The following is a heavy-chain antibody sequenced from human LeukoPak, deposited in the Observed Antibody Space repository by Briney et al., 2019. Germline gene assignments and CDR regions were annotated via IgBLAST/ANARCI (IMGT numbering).Heavy chain of an antibody. CDR1: GYTFTSYG. CDR2: ISAYNGNT. J-gene: IGHJ5*02. D-gene: IGHD2-2*01. Sequence: ASVKVSCKASGYTFTSYGISWVRQAPGQGLEWMGWISAYNGNTNYAQKLQGRVTMTTDTSTSTAYMELRSLRSDDTAVYYCARDIVVVPAASPLGWFDPWGQGTLVTASS. V-gene: IGHV1-18*01. CDR3: ARDIVVVPAASPLGWFDP.